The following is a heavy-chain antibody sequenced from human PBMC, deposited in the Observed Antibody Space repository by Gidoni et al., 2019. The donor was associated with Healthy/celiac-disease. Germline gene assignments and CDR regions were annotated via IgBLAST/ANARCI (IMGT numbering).Heavy chain of an antibody. D-gene: IGHD3-22*01. CDR1: GYTFNSYA. CDR2: MNPNSGNT. Sequence: QVQLVQSGAEVNEPGASVNVSCKASGYTFNSYANNWVRQATGQGLEWMGWMNPNSGNTGYAQKFQGRVTMTRNTSISTAYMELSSLRSEDTAVYYCARGLGYYDSSAQWGYWGQGTLVTVSS. J-gene: IGHJ4*02. V-gene: IGHV1-8*01. CDR3: ARGLGYYDSSAQWGY.